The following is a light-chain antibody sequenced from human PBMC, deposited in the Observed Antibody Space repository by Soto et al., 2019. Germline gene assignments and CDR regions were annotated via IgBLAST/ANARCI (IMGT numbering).Light chain of an antibody. V-gene: IGLV1-40*01. CDR1: SSNIGAGYD. CDR2: GNS. J-gene: IGLJ3*02. Sequence: QSVLTQPPSVSGAPGQRVTISCTGSSSNIGAGYDVHWYQQLPGTAPKLLLYGNSNRPSGVPDRFSGSKSGTSASLAITGLQAEDAAYYYCQSDDRRASGWVFGGGTKLTVL. CDR3: QSDDRRASGWV.